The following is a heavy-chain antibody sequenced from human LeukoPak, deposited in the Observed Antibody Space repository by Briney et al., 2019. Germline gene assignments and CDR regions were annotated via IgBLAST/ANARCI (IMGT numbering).Heavy chain of an antibody. J-gene: IGHJ4*02. CDR1: GGSIISSSYY. Sequence: PSETPSLTCTVSGGSIISSSYYWGGLPQPPGRGLAGFGSIYYSGSTYYNPSLKSRVTISIDTSKNQFSLKLSSVTAADTAVYYCARDFWSGYFDYWGQGTLVTVSS. CDR2: IYYSGST. V-gene: IGHV4-39*02. CDR3: ARDFWSGYFDY. D-gene: IGHD3-3*01.